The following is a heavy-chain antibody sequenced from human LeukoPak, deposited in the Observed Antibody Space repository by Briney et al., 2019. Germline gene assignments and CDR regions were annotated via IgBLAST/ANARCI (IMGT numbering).Heavy chain of an antibody. J-gene: IGHJ4*02. CDR1: GFTVSSNY. Sequence: GGSLRLSCAVSGFTVSSNYLSWVRQAPGKGLEWVSHTHADGSTYYADSVRERFTVSRDNSANTFYLQLNSLRADDTAIYFCARETPMPGNYYFDFWGQGTLVTVSS. V-gene: IGHV3-66*01. CDR2: THADGST. D-gene: IGHD1-7*01. CDR3: ARETPMPGNYYFDF.